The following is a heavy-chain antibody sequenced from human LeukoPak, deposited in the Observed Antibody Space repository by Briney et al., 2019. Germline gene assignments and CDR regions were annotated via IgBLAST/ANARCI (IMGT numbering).Heavy chain of an antibody. J-gene: IGHJ4*02. CDR1: GFTFRYHW. Sequence: GGSLRLSCAASGFTFRYHWMHWVRQAPGKGLVWVSGIKPDGSATVYAEAVKGRFTISRDNARKTFYLHMNSLRVEDTAVYYCARGANWGQGTLVTVSS. CDR3: ARGAN. V-gene: IGHV3-74*01. CDR2: IKPDGSAT.